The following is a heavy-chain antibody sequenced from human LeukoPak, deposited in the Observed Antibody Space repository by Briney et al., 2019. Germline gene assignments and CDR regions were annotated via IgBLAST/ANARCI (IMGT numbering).Heavy chain of an antibody. V-gene: IGHV3-43*01. CDR1: GFTFDDYT. CDR2: ISWDGGTT. J-gene: IGHJ4*02. CDR3: AKSKTAVTTGYLDY. Sequence: GGSLRLSCAASGFTFDDYTMHWVRQAPGKGLEWVSLISWDGGTTYYADSVKGRFTISRDNSKNSLYLQMNSLRTEDTALYYCAKSKTAVTTGYLDYWGQGTLVTVSS. D-gene: IGHD4-17*01.